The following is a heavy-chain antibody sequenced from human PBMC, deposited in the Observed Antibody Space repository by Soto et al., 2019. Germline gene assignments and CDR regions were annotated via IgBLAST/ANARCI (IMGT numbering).Heavy chain of an antibody. J-gene: IGHJ4*02. V-gene: IGHV3-64*01. CDR2: ISSNGRST. CDR3: ARDRCTNGVCYAPSDY. Sequence: LRLSCATSGFTFSTYAMHWVRQAPGKGLEYVSAISSNGRSTYYANSVRGRFTISRDNSKNTPYLQMDSLRAEDMAVYYCARDRCTNGVCYAPSDYWGQGTLVTVSS. CDR1: GFTFSTYA. D-gene: IGHD2-8*01.